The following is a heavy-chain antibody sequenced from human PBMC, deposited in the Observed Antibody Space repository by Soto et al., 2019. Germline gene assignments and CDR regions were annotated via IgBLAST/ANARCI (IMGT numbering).Heavy chain of an antibody. Sequence: GGSLRLSGAASGFTFSSYSISWVRQAPWKGLEWVSAISGSGGSTYYADSVKGRFTISRDNSKNTLYLQMNSLRAEDTAVYYCANDLLPGSVVVILNGYVEGMDVLGQGNTVTFSS. CDR3: ANDLLPGSVVVILNGYVEGMDV. D-gene: IGHD3-22*01. V-gene: IGHV3-23*01. J-gene: IGHJ6*02. CDR1: GFTFSSYS. CDR2: ISGSGGST.